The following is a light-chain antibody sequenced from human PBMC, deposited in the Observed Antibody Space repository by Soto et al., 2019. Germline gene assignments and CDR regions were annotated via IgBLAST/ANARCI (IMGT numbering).Light chain of an antibody. CDR3: QNYSASPCT. Sequence: DIQMTQSPSSLYASVGDRVTITCRASQGISNYLVWYQQKPGKGPKLLIYAASTLQSGVPSRFRGSGSGTDFTLAISSLQREDVATYYCQNYSASPCTVDEGMNVETK. CDR2: AAS. V-gene: IGKV1-27*01. J-gene: IGKJ1*01. CDR1: QGISNY.